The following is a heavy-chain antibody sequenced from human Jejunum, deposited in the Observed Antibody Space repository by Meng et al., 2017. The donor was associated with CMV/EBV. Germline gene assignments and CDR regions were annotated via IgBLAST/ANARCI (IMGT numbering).Heavy chain of an antibody. CDR3: VKGLTVFEY. J-gene: IGHJ4*02. D-gene: IGHD2-8*02. CDR2: ISGGGT. CDR1: GFTFSSFA. Sequence: SLSCAASGFTFSSFAMSWVRQAPGRGLEWVSIISGGGTYYADSVKGRFTISRDNSKNTLYLQMNSLRAEDTALYYCVKGLTVFEYWGQGTRVTVSS. V-gene: IGHV3-23*03.